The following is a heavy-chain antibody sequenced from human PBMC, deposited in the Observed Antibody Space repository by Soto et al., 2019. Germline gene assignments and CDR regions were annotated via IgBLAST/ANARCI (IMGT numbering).Heavy chain of an antibody. Sequence: QVQLQQWGAGLLKPSETLSLTCAVYGGSFSAYYWSWIRQPPGKGLEWIGEINHSGNTNYTPSLKSRVTISVDTSKNHFSLNLSSVTAADTAVYYCARVRKYFCDSGGIFDYWGQGTLVTVSS. CDR2: INHSGNT. J-gene: IGHJ4*02. V-gene: IGHV4-34*01. D-gene: IGHD3-22*01. CDR1: GGSFSAYY. CDR3: ARVRKYFCDSGGIFDY.